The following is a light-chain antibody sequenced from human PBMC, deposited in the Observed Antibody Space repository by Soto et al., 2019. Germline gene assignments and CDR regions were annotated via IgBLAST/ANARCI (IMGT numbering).Light chain of an antibody. CDR1: QSVSSY. J-gene: IGKJ1*01. CDR3: QQSFSTPRT. V-gene: IGKV3-11*01. Sequence: EIVLTQSPATLSLSPGESATLSCRASQSVSSYLAWYQQKPGQAPRLLIYDASNRATGIPARFSGSGSGADFTLTISSLQPEDFATYYCQQSFSTPRTFGQGTKVDIK. CDR2: DAS.